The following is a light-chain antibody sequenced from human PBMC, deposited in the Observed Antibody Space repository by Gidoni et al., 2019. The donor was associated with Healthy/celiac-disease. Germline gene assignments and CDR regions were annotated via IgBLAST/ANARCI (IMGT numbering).Light chain of an antibody. Sequence: QSALTQPASVSGSPVQAITPSCTGTRRAVGGYNYVSWYHQHPGKATKLMIYDVSNRPSGVSNRFSGSKSGNTASLTISGLQAEDEADYYCSSYTSSSTLVFGGGTKLTVL. V-gene: IGLV2-14*01. CDR3: SSYTSSSTLV. CDR1: RRAVGGYNY. CDR2: DVS. J-gene: IGLJ2*01.